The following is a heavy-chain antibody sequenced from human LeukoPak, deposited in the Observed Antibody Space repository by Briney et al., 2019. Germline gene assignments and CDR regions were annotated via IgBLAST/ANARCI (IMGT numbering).Heavy chain of an antibody. CDR2: ISSSGSTI. D-gene: IGHD3-3*01. CDR1: GFTFSSYG. J-gene: IGHJ4*02. Sequence: GGSLRLSCAASGFTFSSYGMPWVRQAPGKGLEWVSYISSSGSTIYYADSVKGRFTISRDNAKNSLYLQMNSLRAEDTAVYYCAKATSGYFDYWGQGTLVTVSS. V-gene: IGHV3-48*04. CDR3: AKATSGYFDY.